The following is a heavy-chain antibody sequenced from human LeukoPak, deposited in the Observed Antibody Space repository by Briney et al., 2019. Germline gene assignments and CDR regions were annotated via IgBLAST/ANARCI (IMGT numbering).Heavy chain of an antibody. D-gene: IGHD3-10*01. V-gene: IGHV3-15*01. Sequence: KPGGSLRLSCATSGFTFSSAWMSWVRQAPGKGLEWVGRIKSISDGGTTDYAAPVKGRFAISRDDSKNTLYLQMDSLKTEDTAVYYCSTDAPYYSGSGSYMGIKTDFWGQGTLVTVSS. CDR3: STDAPYYSGSGSYMGIKTDF. CDR2: IKSISDGGTT. CDR1: GFTFSSAW. J-gene: IGHJ4*02.